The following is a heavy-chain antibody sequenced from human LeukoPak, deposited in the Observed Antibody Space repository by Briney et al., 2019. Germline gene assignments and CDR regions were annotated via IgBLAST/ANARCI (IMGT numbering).Heavy chain of an antibody. Sequence: SETLSLTCTVSGGSISSYYWSWIRQPPGKGLEWIGYIYYSGSTNYNPSLKSRVTISVDTSKNQFSLKLSSVTAADTAVYYCARVGKSSAADLFDYWGQGTLVTVSS. V-gene: IGHV4-59*01. CDR1: GGSISSYY. CDR3: ARVGKSSAADLFDY. CDR2: IYYSGST. J-gene: IGHJ4*02. D-gene: IGHD2-15*01.